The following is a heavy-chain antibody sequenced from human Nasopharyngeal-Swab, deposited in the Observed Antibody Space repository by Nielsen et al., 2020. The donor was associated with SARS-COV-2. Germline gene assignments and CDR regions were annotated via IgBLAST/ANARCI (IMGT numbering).Heavy chain of an antibody. D-gene: IGHD5-18*01. J-gene: IGHJ6*02. Sequence: GESLKISCAASGFTFSAYWMSWVRQAPGKGLEWVANIKQDGSEKYYLDSVKGRFTISRDNAKNSLYLQMNSLRDEDTAVYYCARRDTGGMDVWGQGTTVTVSS. CDR2: IKQDGSEK. CDR3: ARRDTGGMDV. CDR1: GFTFSAYW. V-gene: IGHV3-7*01.